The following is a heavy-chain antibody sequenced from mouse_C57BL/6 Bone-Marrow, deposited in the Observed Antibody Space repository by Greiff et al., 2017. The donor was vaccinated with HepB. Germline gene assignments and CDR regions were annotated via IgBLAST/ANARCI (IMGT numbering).Heavy chain of an antibody. D-gene: IGHD4-1*01. V-gene: IGHV14-2*01. CDR3: ASYPNWDWFAY. Sequence: VHVKQSGAELVKPGASVKLSCTASGFNIKDYYMHWVKQRTEQGLEWIGRIDPEDGETKYAPKFQGKATITADTSSNTAYLQLSSLTSEDTAVYYCASYPNWDWFAYWGQGTLVTVSA. CDR1: GFNIKDYY. CDR2: IDPEDGET. J-gene: IGHJ3*01.